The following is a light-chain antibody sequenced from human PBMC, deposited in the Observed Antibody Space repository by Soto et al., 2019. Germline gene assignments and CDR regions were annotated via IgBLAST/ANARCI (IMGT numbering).Light chain of an antibody. CDR2: DVD. CDR1: SSDIGGYNH. Sequence: QSALTQPPSVSGSPGQSITISCTGVSSDIGGYNHVSWYQQHPGNVPRLIIYDVDNLPLGISNRFSGSQSGNTASLSISGLQAEDEADYYCCAYTARRTRSWVFGGGTKVTV. CDR3: CAYTARRTRSWV. J-gene: IGLJ3*02. V-gene: IGLV2-14*03.